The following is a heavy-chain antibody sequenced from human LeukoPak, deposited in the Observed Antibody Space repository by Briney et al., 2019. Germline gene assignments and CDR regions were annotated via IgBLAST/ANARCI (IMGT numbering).Heavy chain of an antibody. D-gene: IGHD3-9*01. V-gene: IGHV3-30*02. Sequence: GGSLTLSCAASGFTFSSYGMDWVRQAPGKGLGWVAFIRYDGSNTYYADSVKGRFTFSRDNSKNTLYLQVNSLRAEDTAVYYCATGDVLRYFDWLFYSPLCLLDYWGQGTLVTVSS. CDR1: GFTFSSYG. J-gene: IGHJ4*02. CDR2: IRYDGSNT. CDR3: ATGDVLRYFDWLFYSPLCLLDY.